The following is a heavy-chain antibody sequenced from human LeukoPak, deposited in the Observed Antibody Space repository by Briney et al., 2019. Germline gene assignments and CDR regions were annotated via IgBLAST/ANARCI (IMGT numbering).Heavy chain of an antibody. CDR2: ISYDGSNK. Sequence: GGSLRLSCAASGFTFSSYAMHWVRQAPGKGLEWVAVISYDGSNKYYADSVKGRFTISRDNAKNSLYLQMNSLRAEDTALYYCAKGARVAAMTDWFDPWGQGTLVTVSS. J-gene: IGHJ5*02. D-gene: IGHD2-15*01. V-gene: IGHV3-30-3*01. CDR3: AKGARVAAMTDWFDP. CDR1: GFTFSSYA.